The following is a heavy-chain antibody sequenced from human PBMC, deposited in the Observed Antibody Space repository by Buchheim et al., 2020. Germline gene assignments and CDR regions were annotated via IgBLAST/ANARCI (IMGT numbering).Heavy chain of an antibody. D-gene: IGHD3-9*01. CDR1: GFTFSSYG. CDR3: AKEFGSVLRYFDWSPYFDY. Sequence: QVQLVESGGGVVQPGRSLRLSCAASGFTFSSYGMHWVRQAPGKGLEWVAVISYDGSNKYYADSVKGRFTISRDNSKNTLYLQMNSLRAEDTAVYYCAKEFGSVLRYFDWSPYFDYWGQGTL. CDR2: ISYDGSNK. J-gene: IGHJ4*02. V-gene: IGHV3-30*18.